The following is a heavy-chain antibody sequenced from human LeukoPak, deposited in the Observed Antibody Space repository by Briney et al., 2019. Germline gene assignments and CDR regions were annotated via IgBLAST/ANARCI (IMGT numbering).Heavy chain of an antibody. CDR1: GGSISSYY. D-gene: IGHD6-6*01. J-gene: IGHJ6*03. CDR2: IYTSGST. CDR3: ARDFSSSSTVYYYYYMDV. Sequence: SETLSLTCTVSGGSISSYYWSWIRQPAGKGLEWIGRIYTSGSTNYNPSLKSRVTMSVDTSKNQFSLKLSSVTAADTAIYYCARDFSSSSTVYYYYYMDVWGKGTTVTVSS. V-gene: IGHV4-4*07.